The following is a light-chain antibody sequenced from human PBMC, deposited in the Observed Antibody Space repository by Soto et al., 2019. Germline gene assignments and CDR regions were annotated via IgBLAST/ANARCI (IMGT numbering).Light chain of an antibody. V-gene: IGLV2-14*01. CDR2: DVS. CDR1: SSDVGGYSY. CDR3: SSYTSSSTLV. Sequence: QAALTQPASVPGSPGQSIAISCTGSSSDVGGYSYVSWYQQHPGKAPKLMIYDVSNRPSGVSDRFSGSRSGNTASLTISGLQAEDEADYYCSSYTSSSTLVFGGGTKVTVL. J-gene: IGLJ2*01.